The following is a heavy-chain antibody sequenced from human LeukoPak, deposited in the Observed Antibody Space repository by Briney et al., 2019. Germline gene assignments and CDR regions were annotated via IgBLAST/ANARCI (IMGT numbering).Heavy chain of an antibody. J-gene: IGHJ4*02. D-gene: IGHD6-19*01. CDR2: IYYSGST. CDR3: ARAVGWYMGAIDY. CDR1: GGSISSGDYY. V-gene: IGHV4-30-4*01. Sequence: SQTLSLTCTVSGGSISSGDYYWSWIRQPPGKGLEWIGYIYYSGSTYYNPSLKSRVTISVDTSKNQFSLKLSSVTAADTAVYYCARAVGWYMGAIDYWGQGTLVTVSS.